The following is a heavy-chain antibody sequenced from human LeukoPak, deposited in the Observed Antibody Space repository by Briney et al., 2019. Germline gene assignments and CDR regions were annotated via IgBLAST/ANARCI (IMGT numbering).Heavy chain of an antibody. J-gene: IGHJ5*02. D-gene: IGHD2-15*01. Sequence: SETLSLTCAVYGGSFSGYYWSWIRQPPGKGLEWIGEINHSRSTNYNPSLKSRVTISVDTSKNQFSLKLSSVTAAVTAVYYCARGVTRSDWFDPWGQGTLVTVSS. CDR3: ARGVTRSDWFDP. V-gene: IGHV4-34*01. CDR1: GGSFSGYY. CDR2: INHSRST.